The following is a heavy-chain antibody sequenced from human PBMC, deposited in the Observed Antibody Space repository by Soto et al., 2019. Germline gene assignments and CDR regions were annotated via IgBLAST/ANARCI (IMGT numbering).Heavy chain of an antibody. V-gene: IGHV4-4*02. CDR2: IYHSGST. D-gene: IGHD4-4*01. CDR3: AGGYSNSEGLNWFDP. J-gene: IGHJ5*02. CDR1: GGSISSSNW. Sequence: QVQLQESGPGLVKPSGTLSLTCAVSGGSISSSNWWSWVRQPPGKGLEWIGEIYHSGSTNYNPSLKSRFTISVDKSKNQFSLNLSSVTASDTAVYYCAGGYSNSEGLNWFDPWGQGTLVTVSS.